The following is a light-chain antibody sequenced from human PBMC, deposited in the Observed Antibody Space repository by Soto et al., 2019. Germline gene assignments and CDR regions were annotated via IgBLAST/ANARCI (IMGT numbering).Light chain of an antibody. J-gene: IGLJ2*01. CDR1: SSNIGSNY. CDR2: RNN. V-gene: IGLV1-47*01. Sequence: QSVLTQPPSASRTPGQRVTISCSGSSSNIGSNYVYWYQQLPGTAPKLLIYRNNQRPSGVPDRFSGSKSGTSASLAISGLRSEDEADYYCAAWDDSLHVVFGGGTKLTVL. CDR3: AAWDDSLHVV.